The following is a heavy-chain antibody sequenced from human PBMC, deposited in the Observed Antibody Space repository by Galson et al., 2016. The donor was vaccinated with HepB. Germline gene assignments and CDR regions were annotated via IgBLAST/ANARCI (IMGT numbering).Heavy chain of an antibody. V-gene: IGHV3-30*18. D-gene: IGHD5-12*01. CDR2: ISYDGSKT. J-gene: IGHJ5*02. CDR3: AKDRVVATIMGCFDP. Sequence: SLRLSCAASGFTFSSYAMHWVRQAPGKGLEWVAVISYDGSKTYYADSVKGRFTISRDNSKNTLYLQLNSLSAEDTAVYYCAKDRVVATIMGCFDPWGQGTLVTVSS. CDR1: GFTFSSYA.